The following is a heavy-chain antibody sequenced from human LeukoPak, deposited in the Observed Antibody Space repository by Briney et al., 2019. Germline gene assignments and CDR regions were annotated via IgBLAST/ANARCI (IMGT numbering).Heavy chain of an antibody. Sequence: GTLRLSCAASGFTFSSYGMSWVRQAPGKGLEWGSAISGSGGSTYYADSVKGRFTISRDNAKNSVYLQMNSLRAEDTAVYYCARLSEMLRGPEVIYYFEHWGQGTLVTVSS. J-gene: IGHJ4*02. CDR3: ARLSEMLRGPEVIYYFEH. D-gene: IGHD2/OR15-2a*01. CDR1: GFTFSSYG. CDR2: ISGSGGST. V-gene: IGHV3-23*01.